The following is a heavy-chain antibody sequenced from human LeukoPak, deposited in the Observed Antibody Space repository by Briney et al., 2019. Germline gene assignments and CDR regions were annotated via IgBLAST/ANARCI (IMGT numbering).Heavy chain of an antibody. D-gene: IGHD3-10*01. V-gene: IGHV3-48*01. CDR2: ISASRGIT. Sequence: PGGSLRLSCAASGFNYSSYTMNWVRQAPGMGLEWLSYISASRGITYYADSVKGRFTISRDNAKNSLYLQMNSLRAEDTAVYYCARDMYYGSGTPMQYGMDVWGPGTTVTVSS. CDR1: GFNYSSYT. J-gene: IGHJ6*02. CDR3: ARDMYYGSGTPMQYGMDV.